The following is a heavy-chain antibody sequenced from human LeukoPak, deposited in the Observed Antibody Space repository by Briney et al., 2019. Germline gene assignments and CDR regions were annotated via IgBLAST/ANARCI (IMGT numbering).Heavy chain of an antibody. Sequence: PGGSLRLSCAASGFTFTNYAMSWVRQAAGKGLEWVSTISGNGVDTYYTDSVQGRFTISRDNPKNTLYLQMNSLRAEDTAVYYCAKLYSSGRYYFDYWGQGTLVTVSS. V-gene: IGHV3-23*01. CDR2: ISGNGVDT. D-gene: IGHD6-19*01. CDR1: GFTFTNYA. J-gene: IGHJ4*02. CDR3: AKLYSSGRYYFDY.